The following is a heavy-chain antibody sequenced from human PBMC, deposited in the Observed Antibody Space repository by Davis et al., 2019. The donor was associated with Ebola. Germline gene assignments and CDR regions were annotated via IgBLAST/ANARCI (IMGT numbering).Heavy chain of an antibody. CDR3: ARSFGGAPVLEY. V-gene: IGHV4-59*01. D-gene: IGHD3-16*01. CDR2: ISYSGIT. Sequence: GSLRLSCTVSGGSISPYYWSWIRQSPGKGVEWVGYISYSGITKYNPALKSRVTISVDTSKNQFSLKLKSVTATDTATYYCARSFGGAPVLEYWGQGTLVSVSA. J-gene: IGHJ4*02. CDR1: GGSISPYY.